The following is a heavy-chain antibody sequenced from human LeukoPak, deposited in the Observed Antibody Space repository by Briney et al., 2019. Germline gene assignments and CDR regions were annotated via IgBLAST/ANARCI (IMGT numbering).Heavy chain of an antibody. J-gene: IGHJ4*02. CDR3: ALLAVASDFDY. V-gene: IGHV3-48*03. CDR2: IGSSGTTI. D-gene: IGHD6-19*01. CDR1: GFPFSFYE. Sequence: TGGSLRLSCAVSGFPFSFYEMNWVRRAPGKVLEWVSNIGSSGTTIYYADSVKGRFSISRDNAKSSLYLQMNSLRVEDTAVYYCALLAVASDFDYWGQGALVTVSS.